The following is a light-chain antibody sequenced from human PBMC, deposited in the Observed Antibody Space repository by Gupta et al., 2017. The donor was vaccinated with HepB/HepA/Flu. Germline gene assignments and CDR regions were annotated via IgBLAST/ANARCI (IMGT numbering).Light chain of an antibody. J-gene: IGLJ2*01. CDR1: DIESKN. CDR2: RDT. Sequence: SYELTQPVSVSMVPGQPASITCGAKDIESKNVHWYQQKPGQAPVLVIYRDTNRPSGIPERFSGSNSGNTATLTISRAQAGDEADYYCQVWDSSAGVVFGGGTKLTVL. V-gene: IGLV3-9*01. CDR3: QVWDSSAGVV.